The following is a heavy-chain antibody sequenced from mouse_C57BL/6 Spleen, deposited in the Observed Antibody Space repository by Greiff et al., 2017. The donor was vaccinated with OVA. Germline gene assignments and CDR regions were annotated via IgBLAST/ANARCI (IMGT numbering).Heavy chain of an antibody. V-gene: IGHV14-4*01. CDR3: TITTVEWYFDV. Sequence: EVKLQESGAELVRPGASVKLSCTASGFNIKDDYMHWVKQRPEQGLEWIGWIDPENGDTEYASKFQGKATITADTSSNTAYLQLSSLTSEDTAVYYCTITTVEWYFDVWGTGTTVTVSS. J-gene: IGHJ1*03. CDR2: IDPENGDT. CDR1: GFNIKDDY. D-gene: IGHD1-1*01.